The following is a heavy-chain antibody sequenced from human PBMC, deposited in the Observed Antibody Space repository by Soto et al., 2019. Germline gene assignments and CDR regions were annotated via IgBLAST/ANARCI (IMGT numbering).Heavy chain of an antibody. CDR2: VSYDASDQ. CDR3: AKVSISKSSAVTFDS. Sequence: QVQLVESGGGMVQPGKSLRLSCAVSGFTFRTYVMHWVRQATGRGLEWVAVVSYDASDQNYVDSVKGRFTVSRDNSKNTLFLQMNSLRPDDTAVYYCAKVSISKSSAVTFDSWGRGTLVTVSS. CDR1: GFTFRTYV. V-gene: IGHV3-30*18. J-gene: IGHJ4*02. D-gene: IGHD2-15*01.